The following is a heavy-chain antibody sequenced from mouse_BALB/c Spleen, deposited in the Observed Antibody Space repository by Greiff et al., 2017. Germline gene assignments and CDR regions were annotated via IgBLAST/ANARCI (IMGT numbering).Heavy chain of an antibody. CDR1: GYSFTSYW. Sequence: EVQLQESGTVLARPGASVKMSCKASGYSFTSYWMHWVTQRPGQGLEWIGAIYPGNSDTSYNQKFKSKAKLTAVTSASTAYMELSSLTNEDSAVYYCTRPGTGGMDYWGQGTRVTVSS. V-gene: IGHV1-5*01. J-gene: IGHJ4*01. CDR3: TRPGTGGMDY. D-gene: IGHD4-1*01. CDR2: IYPGNSDT.